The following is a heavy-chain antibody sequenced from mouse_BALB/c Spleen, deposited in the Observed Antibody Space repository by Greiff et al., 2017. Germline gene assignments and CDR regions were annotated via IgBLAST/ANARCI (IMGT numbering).Heavy chain of an antibody. V-gene: IGHV1-14*01. D-gene: IGHD2-1*01. Sequence: QLQESGPELVKPGASVKMSCKASGYTFTSYVMHWVKQKPGQGLEWIGYINPYNDGTKYNEKFKGKATLTSDKSSSTAYMELSSLTSEDSAVYYCARDYGNYLAWFAYWGQGTLVTVSA. J-gene: IGHJ3*01. CDR2: INPYNDGT. CDR1: GYTFTSYV. CDR3: ARDYGNYLAWFAY.